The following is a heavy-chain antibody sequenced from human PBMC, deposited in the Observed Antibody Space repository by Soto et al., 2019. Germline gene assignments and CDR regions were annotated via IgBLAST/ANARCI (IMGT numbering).Heavy chain of an antibody. V-gene: IGHV1-2*02. J-gene: IGHJ5*02. D-gene: IGHD6-13*01. CDR1: VYNFRYYY. CDR3: ARSGDRKSSPAWIDH. Sequence: XSVKFSRNASVYNFRYYYLRCVRHAPGLGLEWMGWITPNTGDRDDAQRFQGRITLTTDTSLDTAYMEINGLTLDDTAIYYCARSGDRKSSPAWIDHWGQGALVTVSS. CDR2: ITPNTGDR.